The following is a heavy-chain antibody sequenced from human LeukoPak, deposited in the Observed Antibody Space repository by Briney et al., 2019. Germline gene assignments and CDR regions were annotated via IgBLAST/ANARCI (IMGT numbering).Heavy chain of an antibody. CDR1: GFTFSSYG. V-gene: IGHV3-30*02. J-gene: IGHJ4*02. D-gene: IGHD5-18*01. Sequence: PGGSLRLSCAASGFTFSSYGMHWVRQAPGKGLEWVAFIRYDGSNKYYADSVKGRFTISRDNSKNTLYLQMNSLRAEDTAVYYCAKGGRGYSYGSFDYWGQGTLLTVSS. CDR2: IRYDGSNK. CDR3: AKGGRGYSYGSFDY.